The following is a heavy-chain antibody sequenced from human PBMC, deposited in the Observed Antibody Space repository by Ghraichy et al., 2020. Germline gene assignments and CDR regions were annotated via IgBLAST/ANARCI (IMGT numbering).Heavy chain of an antibody. D-gene: IGHD3-22*01. CDR1: GGSISGGGYY. V-gene: IGHV4-31*03. J-gene: IGHJ4*02. CDR2: IYDSGTT. CDR3: ARTYYYDGPLDY. Sequence: TLSLTCTVSGGSISGGGYYWSWIRQHPGKGLEWIGDIYDSGTTYYNPSLKSRVTISVDTSENQFSLNLSSVTAADTAVYYCARTYYYDGPLDYWGQGTLVTVSS.